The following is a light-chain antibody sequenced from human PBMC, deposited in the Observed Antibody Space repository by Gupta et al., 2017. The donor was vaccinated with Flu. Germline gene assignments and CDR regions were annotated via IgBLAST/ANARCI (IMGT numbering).Light chain of an antibody. CDR2: DAS. V-gene: IGKV3-11*01. CDR1: QSVGSS. CDR3: QQLSSAEGMYT. J-gene: IGKJ2*01. Sequence: EVVLTQSPATLSVSPGERVTLSCRASQSVGSSLAWYQVKPGQAPRLLIFDASTRATDIKARFSGSGDGTDFTLTIIGREPEDFALYYCQQLSSAEGMYTFGQGTML.